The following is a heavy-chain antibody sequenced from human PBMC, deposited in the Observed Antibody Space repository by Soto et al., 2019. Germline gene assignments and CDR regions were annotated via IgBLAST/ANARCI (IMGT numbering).Heavy chain of an antibody. V-gene: IGHV4-34*01. CDR3: ARAPTVRGSSQTRPEL. D-gene: IGHD6-6*01. Sequence: SASXSLTGSIDSGCFSGYEWSGIRHPPGKGLEWIGEISQSGNTNYSPSLKSRVSISIDTSKKQFSLNLASVSAADTAVYYCARAPTVRGSSQTRPELWGPGTLLKVSS. CDR2: ISQSGNT. J-gene: IGHJ4*02. CDR1: SGCFSGYE.